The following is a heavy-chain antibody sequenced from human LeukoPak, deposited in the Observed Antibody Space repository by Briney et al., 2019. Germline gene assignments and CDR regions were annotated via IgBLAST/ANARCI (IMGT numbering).Heavy chain of an antibody. J-gene: IGHJ5*02. CDR3: AGLPIGIVPLGWFDP. V-gene: IGHV4-59*01. Sequence: SETLSLTCTVSGGSISSYYWSWIRQPPGKGLEWIGYIYYSGSTNYNPSLKSRVTISVDTSKNQFSLKLSSVTAADTAVYYCAGLPIGIVPLGWFDPWGQGTLVTVPS. D-gene: IGHD2-2*01. CDR1: GGSISSYY. CDR2: IYYSGST.